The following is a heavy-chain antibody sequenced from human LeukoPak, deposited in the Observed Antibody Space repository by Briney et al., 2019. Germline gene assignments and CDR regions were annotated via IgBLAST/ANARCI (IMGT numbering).Heavy chain of an antibody. Sequence: PGGSLRLSCAASGFTFSSYGMHWVRQAPGKGLEWVAVIWYDGSNKYYADSVKGRFTISRDNSKNTLYLQMNSLRAEDTAVYYCARVSGRLERQSDLDYWGQGTLVIVSS. D-gene: IGHD1-1*01. V-gene: IGHV3-33*01. CDR1: GFTFSSYG. CDR3: ARVSGRLERQSDLDY. J-gene: IGHJ4*02. CDR2: IWYDGSNK.